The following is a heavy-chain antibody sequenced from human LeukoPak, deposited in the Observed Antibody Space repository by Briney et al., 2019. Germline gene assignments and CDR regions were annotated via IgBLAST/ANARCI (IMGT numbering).Heavy chain of an antibody. Sequence: PGGSLRLSCAASGFTFSSFAIHWVRQAPGKGLEWVAVISYDVTNKYYADYVKGRFTISRDNSKNTLYLQMNSLRAEDTAVYYCARDRGATGYCSGGSCYSHFDYWGQGALVTVSS. D-gene: IGHD2-15*01. CDR3: ARDRGATGYCSGGSCYSHFDY. CDR2: ISYDVTNK. V-gene: IGHV3-30-3*01. J-gene: IGHJ4*02. CDR1: GFTFSSFA.